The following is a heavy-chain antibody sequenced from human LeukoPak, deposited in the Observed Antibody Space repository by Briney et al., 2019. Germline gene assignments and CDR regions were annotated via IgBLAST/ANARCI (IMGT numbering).Heavy chain of an antibody. J-gene: IGHJ6*02. CDR2: IIPIFGTA. CDR3: ARGPNGLGYYDSASYYYYGMDV. V-gene: IGHV1-69*13. Sequence: SVKVSCKASGGTFSSYAISWVRQAPAQGLEWMGGIIPIFGTANYAQKFQGRVTITADESTSTAYMELSSLRSEDTAVYYCARGPNGLGYYDSASYYYYGMDVWGQGTTVTVSS. D-gene: IGHD3-22*01. CDR1: GGTFSSYA.